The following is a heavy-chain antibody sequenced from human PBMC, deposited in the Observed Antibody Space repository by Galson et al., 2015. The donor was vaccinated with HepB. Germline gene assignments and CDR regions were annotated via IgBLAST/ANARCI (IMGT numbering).Heavy chain of an antibody. Sequence: SLRLSCAVSGFTFSNYGMHWVRQAPGKGLEWVAVISNDGNTEYYADSVKGRFTISRDNSQNTLYLQVNSLRTEDTALYYCAKDRNYDFWRGSRTRDDTPSDYWGQGTLVTVSS. CDR2: ISNDGNTE. J-gene: IGHJ4*02. CDR1: GFTFSNYG. CDR3: AKDRNYDFWRGSRTRDDTPSDY. D-gene: IGHD3-3*01. V-gene: IGHV3-30*18.